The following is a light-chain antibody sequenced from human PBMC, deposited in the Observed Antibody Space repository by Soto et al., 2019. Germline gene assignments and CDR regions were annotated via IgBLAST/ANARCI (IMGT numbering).Light chain of an antibody. J-gene: IGLJ3*02. CDR1: STNVGLHF. V-gene: IGLV1-51*01. CDR2: HNS. CDR3: GTWDNSLRAGV. Sequence: QSVLTQPPSVSAAPGQTVTISCSGTSTNVGLHFVSWYQQFPGAAPQLLIYHNSQRPSGVPDRFSGSKSGTSATLAITGLQTGDEADYYCGTWDNSLRAGVFGGGTKLTVL.